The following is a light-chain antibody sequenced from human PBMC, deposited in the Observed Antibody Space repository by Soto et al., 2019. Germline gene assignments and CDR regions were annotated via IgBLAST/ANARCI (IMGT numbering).Light chain of an antibody. J-gene: IGKJ5*01. CDR3: QQADTFPIP. V-gene: IGKV1D-12*01. CDR1: QGISRS. Sequence: DIQVNQSPSSVSASVGDRVTISCQASQGISRSLAWYQQKPGKAPKLLIYAASSLQSGVPSRFSGSGFGTDFTLTISSLQPEDSAIYYCQQADTFPIPFGQGTRLAIK. CDR2: AAS.